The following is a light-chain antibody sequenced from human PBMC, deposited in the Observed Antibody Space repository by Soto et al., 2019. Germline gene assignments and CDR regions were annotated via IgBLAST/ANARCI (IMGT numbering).Light chain of an antibody. V-gene: IGKV1-33*01. CDR2: DAS. CDR3: QQYDNLLFT. Sequence: DIQMTQSPSSLSASVGDRVTITCRASQSIITYLNWYQQKPGKAPKLLIYDASNLETGVPSRFSGSGSGTDFTFTISSLQPEDIATYYCQQYDNLLFTFGPGTKVDI. CDR1: QSIITY. J-gene: IGKJ3*01.